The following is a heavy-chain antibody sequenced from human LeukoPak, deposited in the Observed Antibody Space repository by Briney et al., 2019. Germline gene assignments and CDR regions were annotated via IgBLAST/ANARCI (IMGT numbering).Heavy chain of an antibody. CDR1: GFTFSNYG. CDR2: TSGGGATT. J-gene: IGHJ4*02. D-gene: IGHD3-16*01. Sequence: GGSLRLSCAASGFTFSNYGMSWVRQAPGKGLEWVAATSGGGATTYYTDPVTGRFTISRDNSRNTLYLQMNSLRAEDTAIYFCAKAYSTSSSKFGFDYWGQGTLVTVSS. CDR3: AKAYSTSSSKFGFDY. V-gene: IGHV3-23*01.